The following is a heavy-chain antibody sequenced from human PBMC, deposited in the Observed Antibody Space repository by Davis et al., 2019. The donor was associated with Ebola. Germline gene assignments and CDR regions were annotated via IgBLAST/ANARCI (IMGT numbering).Heavy chain of an antibody. Sequence: PGGSLRLSCAASGFTLSSYGIHWVRQAPGKGLEWVALISSDGEKRRFGNSVKGRFSISRDNSKNTLYLQMDSLRTEDTAVYYCAKGIEGCGPECYILGYWGQGTVATVSS. CDR3: AKGIEGCGPECYILGY. D-gene: IGHD2-21*01. V-gene: IGHV3-30*18. CDR2: ISSDGEKR. CDR1: GFTLSSYG. J-gene: IGHJ4*02.